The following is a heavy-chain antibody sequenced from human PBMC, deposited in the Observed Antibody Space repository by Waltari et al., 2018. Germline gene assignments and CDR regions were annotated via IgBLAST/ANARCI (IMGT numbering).Heavy chain of an antibody. CDR3: ARGIFENYYDSSGYPTGWFDP. V-gene: IGHV4-34*01. J-gene: IGHJ5*02. D-gene: IGHD3-22*01. CDR1: GWSFSGYY. Sequence: QLQQWGAGLLKPSETLSLTCAVYGWSFSGYYCSWLRHPPGNGLEWIGEIIQSGSTNYNPYLKSRVTISVDTSKNQFSLKLSSVTAADTAVYYCARGIFENYYDSSGYPTGWFDPWGQGTLVTVSS. CDR2: IIQSGST.